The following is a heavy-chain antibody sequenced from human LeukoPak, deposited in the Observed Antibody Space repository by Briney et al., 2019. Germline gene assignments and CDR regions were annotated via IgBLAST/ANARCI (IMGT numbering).Heavy chain of an antibody. CDR2: INHSGST. V-gene: IGHV4-34*01. CDR3: AINAPYYYDSSGYLGDYYYMDV. J-gene: IGHJ6*03. D-gene: IGHD3-22*01. Sequence: PSETLSLTCAVYGGSFSGYYWSWIRQPPGKGLEWIGEINHSGSTNYNPSLKSRVTISVDTSKNQFSLKLSSVTAADTAVYYCAINAPYYYDSSGYLGDYYYMDVWGKGTTVTISS. CDR1: GGSFSGYY.